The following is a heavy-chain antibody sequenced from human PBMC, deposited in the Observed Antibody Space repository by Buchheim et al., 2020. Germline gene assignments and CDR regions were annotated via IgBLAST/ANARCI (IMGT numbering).Heavy chain of an antibody. V-gene: IGHV4-4*02. Sequence: QVQLQESGPGLVKPSGTLSLTCAVSGGSISSSNWWSWVRQPPGKGLEWIGEIYHSGSTNYNPSLKSRVTISVDKSKNQFSLKLCSVTAAETAVYYCARAGRIVVVPAAMSLYYYGMDVWGQGTT. CDR1: GGSISSSNW. J-gene: IGHJ6*02. CDR3: ARAGRIVVVPAAMSLYYYGMDV. D-gene: IGHD2-2*01. CDR2: IYHSGST.